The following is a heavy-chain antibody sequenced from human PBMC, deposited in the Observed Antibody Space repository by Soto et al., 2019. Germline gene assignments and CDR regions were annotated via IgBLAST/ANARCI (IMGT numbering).Heavy chain of an antibody. J-gene: IGHJ4*02. CDR3: AKDRADIVVVVAASGPDY. Sequence: GGSLRLSCAASGFTFSSYGMHWVRQAPGKGLEWVAVISYDGSNKYYADSVKGRFTISRDNSKNTLYLQMNSLRAEDTAVYYCAKDRADIVVVVAASGPDYWGQGTLVTVSS. D-gene: IGHD2-15*01. V-gene: IGHV3-30*18. CDR1: GFTFSSYG. CDR2: ISYDGSNK.